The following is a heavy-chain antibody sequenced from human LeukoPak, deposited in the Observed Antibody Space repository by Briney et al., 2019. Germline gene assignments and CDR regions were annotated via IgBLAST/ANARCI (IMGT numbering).Heavy chain of an antibody. CDR1: GYAFTVRY. V-gene: IGHV1-2*02. Sequence: ASVKVSCKASGYAFTVRYMHWVRQVPGQGLEWMGFIKPDSGFTNYAEKFQDRVTMSRDTSITTVYMELSSLGSGDTALYYRSTEDKYCKTTTCDDYWGQGTLVTVSS. D-gene: IGHD2/OR15-2a*01. CDR2: IKPDSGFT. CDR3: STEDKYCKTTTCDDY. J-gene: IGHJ4*02.